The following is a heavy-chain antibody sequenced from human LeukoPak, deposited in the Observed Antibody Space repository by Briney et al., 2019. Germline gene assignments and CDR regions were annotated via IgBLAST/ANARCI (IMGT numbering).Heavy chain of an antibody. CDR3: AKDWAGSEKRHYFDY. Sequence: GGSLRLSCAASGFIFSSLGMHWVRQAPGKGLEWAAFIRYDGSNKYYADSVKGRFTISRDNSKNTLYLQMNSLRAEDTAVYYCAKDWAGSEKRHYFDYWGQGTLVTVSS. D-gene: IGHD6-19*01. CDR2: IRYDGSNK. J-gene: IGHJ4*02. V-gene: IGHV3-30*02. CDR1: GFIFSSLG.